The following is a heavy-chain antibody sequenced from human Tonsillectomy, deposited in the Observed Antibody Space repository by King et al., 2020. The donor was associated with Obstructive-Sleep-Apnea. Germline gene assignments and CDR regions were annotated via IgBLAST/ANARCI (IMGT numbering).Heavy chain of an antibody. J-gene: IGHJ6*02. CDR1: GFTFSYYG. CDR2: IRYDESNE. CDR3: ARDGYYASGNRYYYSFGMDV. Sequence: VQLVESGGGVVQPGRSLRLSCAASGFTFSYYGMHWVRQAPGKGLEWVAFIRYDESNEYYSDSVKGRFTISRDNSKNTLYLQMNSLRAEDTAVFYCARDGYYASGNRYYYSFGMDVWGQGTTVTVSS. V-gene: IGHV3-30*02. D-gene: IGHD3-10*01.